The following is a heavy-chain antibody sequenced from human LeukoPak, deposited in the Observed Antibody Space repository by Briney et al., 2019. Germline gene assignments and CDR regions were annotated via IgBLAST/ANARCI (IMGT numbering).Heavy chain of an antibody. CDR2: IYSGGST. D-gene: IGHD1-26*01. Sequence: GGSLRLSCAASGFNFSIYSMDWVRQAPGKGLEWVSVIYSGGSTDYADSVKGRFTIFRDNSKDTLYLQMNSLRAEDTAVYYCARSVGASSRYYYMDVWGKGTTVIVSS. CDR3: ARSVGASSRYYYMDV. V-gene: IGHV3-53*01. J-gene: IGHJ6*03. CDR1: GFNFSIYS.